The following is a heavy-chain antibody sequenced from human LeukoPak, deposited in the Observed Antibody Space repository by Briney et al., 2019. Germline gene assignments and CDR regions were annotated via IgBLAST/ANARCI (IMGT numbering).Heavy chain of an antibody. CDR3: ARDDGHRGVLSTPGDY. J-gene: IGHJ4*02. Sequence: ASVKVSCKASGYTFTSYAMHWVRQAPGQRLEWMGWINAGNGNTKYSQKFQGRVTITRDTSASTAYMELSSLRSEDTAVYYCARDDGHRGVLSTPGDYWGQGTLVTVSS. V-gene: IGHV1-3*01. D-gene: IGHD3-10*01. CDR1: GYTFTSYA. CDR2: INAGNGNT.